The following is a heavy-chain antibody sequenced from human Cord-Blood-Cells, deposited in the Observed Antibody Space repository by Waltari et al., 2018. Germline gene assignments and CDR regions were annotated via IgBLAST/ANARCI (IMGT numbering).Heavy chain of an antibody. J-gene: IGHJ4*02. Sequence: QVQLQQWGAGLLKPSETLSLTCAVYGGSFSGYYWGWTRQPPGKGLEWIGEINHSGSTNYNPSLKSRVTISVDTSKNQFSLKLSSVTAADTAVYYCARGDDSSGYSTFDYWGQGTLVTVSS. CDR3: ARGDDSSGYSTFDY. CDR2: INHSGST. V-gene: IGHV4-34*01. D-gene: IGHD3-22*01. CDR1: GGSFSGYY.